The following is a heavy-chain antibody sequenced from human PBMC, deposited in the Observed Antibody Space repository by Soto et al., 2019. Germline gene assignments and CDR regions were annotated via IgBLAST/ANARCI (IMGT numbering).Heavy chain of an antibody. CDR3: ARHNYGSGSTYFDY. CDR2: IYYSGST. J-gene: IGHJ4*02. V-gene: IGHV4-61*05. Sequence: SETLALTCTVSGGSISSSRHNWSWIRQPPGKGMEWIGYIYYSGSTNYNPSLKSRVTISVDTSKNQFSLKLNSMTAADTAVYYCARHNYGSGSTYFDYWGQGTLVTVSS. D-gene: IGHD3-10*01. CDR1: GGSISSSRHN.